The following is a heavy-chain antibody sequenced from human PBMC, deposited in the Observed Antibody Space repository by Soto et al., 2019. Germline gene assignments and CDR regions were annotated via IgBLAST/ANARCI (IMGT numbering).Heavy chain of an antibody. V-gene: IGHV1-18*01. CDR1: GYTFTSYG. CDR3: AREYSSSGYYYYGMDV. D-gene: IGHD6-6*01. J-gene: IGHJ6*02. Sequence: ASVKVSCKASGYTFTSYGISWVRQAPGQGLEWMGWISAYNGNTNYAQKFQGRVTMTTDTSTSTAYMELRSLRSDDTAVYYCAREYSSSGYYYYGMDVWGQGTTVTVSS. CDR2: ISAYNGNT.